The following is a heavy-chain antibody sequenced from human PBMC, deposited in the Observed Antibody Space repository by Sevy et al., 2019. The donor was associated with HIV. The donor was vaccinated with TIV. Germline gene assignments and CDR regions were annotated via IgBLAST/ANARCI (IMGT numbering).Heavy chain of an antibody. Sequence: GGSLRLSCAASEFTFSSYWMSWVRQAPGKGLEWVANIKQDGSEKYYVDSVKGQFTISRDNAKNSLYLQMNSLRAEDTAVYYCARSGGSYDYGMDVWGQGTTVTVSS. V-gene: IGHV3-7*01. CDR1: EFTFSSYW. CDR2: IKQDGSEK. D-gene: IGHD1-26*01. CDR3: ARSGGSYDYGMDV. J-gene: IGHJ6*02.